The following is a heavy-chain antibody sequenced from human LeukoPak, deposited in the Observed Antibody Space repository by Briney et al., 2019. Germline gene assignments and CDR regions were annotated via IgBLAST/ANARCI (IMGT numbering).Heavy chain of an antibody. CDR1: GFTFSSYG. CDR2: IWYDGSNK. CDR3: ARSIVGATKLDY. V-gene: IGHV3-33*01. Sequence: GGSLRLSCAASGFTFSSYGMHWVRQAPGKGLEWVAVIWYDGSNKYYADSVKGRFTISRDNSKNTLYLQMNSLRAEDTAVYYCARSIVGATKLDYWGQGTLVTVSS. D-gene: IGHD1-26*01. J-gene: IGHJ4*02.